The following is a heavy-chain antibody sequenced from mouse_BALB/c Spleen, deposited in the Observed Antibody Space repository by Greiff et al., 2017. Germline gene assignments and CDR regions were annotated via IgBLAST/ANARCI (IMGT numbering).Heavy chain of an antibody. V-gene: IGHV1S41*01. CDR2: IAPGSGST. J-gene: IGHJ2*01. CDR1: GYTFTSYW. D-gene: IGHD4-1*01. Sequence: DLVKPGASVKLSCKASGYTFTSYWINWIKQRPGQGLEWIGRIAPGSGSTYYNEMFKGKATLTVDTSSSTAYIQLSSLSSEDSAVYVCAREGTGTYFDYWGQGTTLTVSS. CDR3: AREGTGTYFDY.